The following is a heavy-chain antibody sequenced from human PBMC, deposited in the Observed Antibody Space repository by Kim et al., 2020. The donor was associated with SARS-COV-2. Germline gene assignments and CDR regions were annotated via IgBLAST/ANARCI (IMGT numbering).Heavy chain of an antibody. D-gene: IGHD6-19*01. CDR1: GFTFSSYA. V-gene: IGHV3-30-3*01. CDR2: ISYDGSNK. CDR3: ARDASVQPDY. Sequence: GGSLRLSCAASGFTFSSYAMHWVRQAPGKGLEWVAVISYDGSNKYYADSVKGRFTISRDNSKNTLYLQMNSLRAEDTAVYYCARDASVQPDYWGQGTLVTVSS. J-gene: IGHJ4*02.